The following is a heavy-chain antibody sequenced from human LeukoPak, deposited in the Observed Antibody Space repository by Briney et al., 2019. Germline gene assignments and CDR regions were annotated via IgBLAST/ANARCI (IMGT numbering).Heavy chain of an antibody. J-gene: IGHJ4*02. Sequence: GGSLRLSCTASGFTFSIYWMSWVRQAPGKGLDWVANIKSDGSEQYYVDSVRGRFTVSRDNAKNSLYLQMNSLSAEDTAVYYCARGFPRGDYGIEFWGQGTLVAVSS. V-gene: IGHV3-7*04. CDR2: IKSDGSEQ. CDR1: GFTFSIYW. D-gene: IGHD4-17*01. CDR3: ARGFPRGDYGIEF.